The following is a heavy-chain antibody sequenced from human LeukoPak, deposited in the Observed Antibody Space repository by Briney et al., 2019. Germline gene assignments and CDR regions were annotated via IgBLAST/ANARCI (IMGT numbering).Heavy chain of an antibody. CDR2: IKQDGSEK. CDR3: AREKEGMTTVTIFDY. J-gene: IGHJ4*02. D-gene: IGHD4-17*01. CDR1: GFTFSSYW. Sequence: GGSLRLSCAASGFTFSSYWMSWVRQAPGKGLEWVANIKQDGSEKYYVDSVKGRFTISRDNAKNSLYLQMNSLRAEDTAVYYCAREKEGMTTVTIFDYWGQGTLVTVSS. V-gene: IGHV3-7*01.